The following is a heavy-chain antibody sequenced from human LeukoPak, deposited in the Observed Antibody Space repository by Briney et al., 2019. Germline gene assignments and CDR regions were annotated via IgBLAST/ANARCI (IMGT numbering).Heavy chain of an antibody. CDR1: GFPFSTYS. V-gene: IGHV3-64*01. Sequence: PGGSLRLSCAASGFPFSTYSMTWVRQPPGKGLEYVSAISNNGDSTHYANSVKGRFTVSRDNSKNTLYLQMNSLRAEDTAVYYCATYYDFWSGYMYYFDYWGQGTLVTVSS. CDR3: ATYYDFWSGYMYYFDY. CDR2: ISNNGDST. D-gene: IGHD3-3*01. J-gene: IGHJ4*02.